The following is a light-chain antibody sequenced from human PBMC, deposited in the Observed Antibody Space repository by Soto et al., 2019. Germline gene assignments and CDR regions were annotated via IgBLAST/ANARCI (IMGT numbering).Light chain of an antibody. V-gene: IGKV3-15*01. CDR2: GAT. CDR1: QSVSSH. J-gene: IGKJ4*01. CDR3: QQYHNWPPLT. Sequence: EIVMTQSPATLSVSPGERATLSCRASQSVSSHLAWYQQKPGQAPRLLLYGATSRATGVPARFTGSGSGTEFSLSSSNPQSEDFAVYYGQQYHNWPPLTFGGGTKVEIK.